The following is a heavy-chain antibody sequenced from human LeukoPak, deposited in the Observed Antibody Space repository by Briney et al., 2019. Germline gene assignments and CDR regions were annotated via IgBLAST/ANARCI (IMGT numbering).Heavy chain of an antibody. D-gene: IGHD1-1*01. CDR1: GGTFSSYA. V-gene: IGHV1-18*01. CDR2: INPNSGGA. Sequence: ASVKVSCKASGGTFSSYAIRWVRQAPGQGLEWMGWINPNSGGANYAQKLQGRVTMTTDTSTSTAYMELRSLRSDDTAVYYCARVTTGTAYYYYGMDVWGQGTTVTVSS. CDR3: ARVTTGTAYYYYGMDV. J-gene: IGHJ6*02.